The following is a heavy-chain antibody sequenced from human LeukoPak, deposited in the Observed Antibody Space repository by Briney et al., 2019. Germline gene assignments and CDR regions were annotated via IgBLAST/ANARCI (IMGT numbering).Heavy chain of an antibody. V-gene: IGHV3-9*01. J-gene: IGHJ5*02. CDR1: GFTFYEYP. D-gene: IGHD6-13*01. Sequence: GRSLRLSCAASGFTFYEYPVHWPPQAPGKAVEGVSGMSWNSCSIGYADYVKCRFTLSRDNAKNSLYLQMNRLRAEDTALYYCAKDPFVSAAGNNWFDPWGKGTLVTVSS. CDR2: MSWNSCSI. CDR3: AKDPFVSAAGNNWFDP.